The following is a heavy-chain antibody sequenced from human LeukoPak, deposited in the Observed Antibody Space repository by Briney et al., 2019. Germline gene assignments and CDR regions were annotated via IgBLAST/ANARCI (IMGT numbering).Heavy chain of an antibody. CDR1: GFTFSDYA. CDR2: ISYGGSKK. D-gene: IGHD6-6*01. V-gene: IGHV3-30*04. CDR3: ARVVVSSSSDYFDY. J-gene: IGHJ4*02. Sequence: QPGGSLRLSYAASGFTFSDYAMHWVRQAPGKGLEWVAVISYGGSKKYYADSVKGRFTISRDTSKNTLYLQMNSLRAEDTAEYYCARVVVSSSSDYFDYWGQGTLVTVSS.